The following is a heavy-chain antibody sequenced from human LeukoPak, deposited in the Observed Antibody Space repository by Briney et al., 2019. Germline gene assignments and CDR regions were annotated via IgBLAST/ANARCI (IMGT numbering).Heavy chain of an antibody. CDR2: IRSKIYGGTP. Sequence: GGSLRLSCAASGFTFSSYAMSWVRQAPGKGLEWVGFIRSKIYGGTPEYAASVKGRFTISRDDSKGIAYLQMDSLKTEDTAVYYCTRDQTPYYWGQGTLVTVSS. V-gene: IGHV3-49*04. J-gene: IGHJ4*02. CDR1: GFTFSSYA. CDR3: TRDQTPYY.